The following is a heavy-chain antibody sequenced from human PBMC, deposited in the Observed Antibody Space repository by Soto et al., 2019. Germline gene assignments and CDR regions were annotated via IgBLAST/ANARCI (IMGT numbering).Heavy chain of an antibody. CDR1: GFTFSSYG. CDR3: AKGGEVFDWLLQSPFDY. J-gene: IGHJ4*02. V-gene: IGHV3-30*18. CDR2: ISYDGSNK. D-gene: IGHD3-9*01. Sequence: QVQLVESGGGVVQPGRSLRLSCAASGFTFSSYGMHWVRQAPGKGLEWVAVISYDGSNKYYADSVKGRFTISRDNSKNTLYLQMNSLRAEDTAVYYCAKGGEVFDWLLQSPFDYWGQGTLVTVSS.